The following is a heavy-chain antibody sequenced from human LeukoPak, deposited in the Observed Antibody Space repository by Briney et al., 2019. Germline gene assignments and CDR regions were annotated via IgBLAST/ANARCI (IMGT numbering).Heavy chain of an antibody. Sequence: GGSLRLSCAASGFTFSSYWMSWVRQAPGKGLEWVANIKQDGSEKYYVDSVKGRFTISRDNAKNSLYLQMNSLRAEDTAVYYCARDGAAAGRNWFDPWGQGTLVTVSS. D-gene: IGHD6-13*01. CDR1: GFTFSSYW. J-gene: IGHJ5*02. V-gene: IGHV3-7*01. CDR2: IKQDGSEK. CDR3: ARDGAAAGRNWFDP.